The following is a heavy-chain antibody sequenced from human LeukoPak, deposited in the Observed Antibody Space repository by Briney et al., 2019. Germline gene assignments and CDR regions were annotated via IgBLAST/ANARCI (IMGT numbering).Heavy chain of an antibody. J-gene: IGHJ4*02. CDR2: IYPGDSDT. V-gene: IGHV5-51*01. D-gene: IGHD3-9*01. CDR3: ARQGYDILTGYYLEIDY. CDR1: GYSFTSYW. Sequence: GESLKIPCKGSGYSFTSYWIGWVRQMPGKGLEWMGIIYPGDSDTRYSPSFQGQVTISADKSISPAYLQWSSLKASDTAMYYCARQGYDILTGYYLEIDYWGQGTLVTVSS.